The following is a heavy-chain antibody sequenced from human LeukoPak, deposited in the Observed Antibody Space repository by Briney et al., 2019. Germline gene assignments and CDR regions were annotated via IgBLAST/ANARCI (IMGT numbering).Heavy chain of an antibody. Sequence: PGGSLRLSCAASGLTFSNYAIHWVRQAPGKGLEWVAVISYDGSNKYYADSVKGRFTISRDNSKNMLYLQMNSLRDEDTAVYYCARDASKAVRPLFYFDYWGQGTLGTVSS. CDR2: ISYDGSNK. V-gene: IGHV3-30-3*01. CDR3: ARDASKAVRPLFYFDY. J-gene: IGHJ4*02. CDR1: GLTFSNYA. D-gene: IGHD6-6*01.